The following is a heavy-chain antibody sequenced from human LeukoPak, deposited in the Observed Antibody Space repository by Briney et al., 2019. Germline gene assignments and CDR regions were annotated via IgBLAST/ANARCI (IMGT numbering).Heavy chain of an antibody. CDR1: GGSFSGYY. Sequence: SETLSLTCAVYGGSFSGYYWSWIRQPPGKGLEWIGEINHSGSTNYNPSLKSRVTISVDTSKNQFSLKLSSVTAADTAVYFCAKYGNSGWVIDNWGHGTLVTVSS. V-gene: IGHV4-34*01. CDR2: INHSGST. D-gene: IGHD6-19*01. CDR3: AKYGNSGWVIDN. J-gene: IGHJ4*01.